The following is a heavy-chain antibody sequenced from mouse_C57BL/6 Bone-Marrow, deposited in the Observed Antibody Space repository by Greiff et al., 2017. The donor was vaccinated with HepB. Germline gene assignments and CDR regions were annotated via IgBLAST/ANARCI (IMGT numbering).Heavy chain of an antibody. CDR2: IDPSDSET. J-gene: IGHJ2*01. Sequence: QVQLKQPGAELVRPGSSVKLSCKASGYTFTSYWMHWVKQRPIQGLEWIGNIDPSDSETHYNQKFKDKATLTVDKSSSTAYMQLSSLTSEDSAVYYCARGGETAQGYWGQGTTLTVSS. CDR3: ARGGETAQGY. CDR1: GYTFTSYW. V-gene: IGHV1-52*01. D-gene: IGHD3-2*02.